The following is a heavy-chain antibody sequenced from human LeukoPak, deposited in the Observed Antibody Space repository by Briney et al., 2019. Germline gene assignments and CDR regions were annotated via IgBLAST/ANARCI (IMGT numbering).Heavy chain of an antibody. V-gene: IGHV1-3*01. CDR1: GYTFTSYA. CDR3: ARDSAAGSWYYYYYYYMDV. CDR2: INAGNGNT. D-gene: IGHD6-13*01. Sequence: ASVKVSCKASGYTFTSYAMHWVRQAPGQRLEWMGWINAGNGNTKYSQEFQGRVTITRNTSASTAYMELSSLRSDDTAVYYCARDSAAGSWYYYYYYYMDVWGKGTTVTVSS. J-gene: IGHJ6*03.